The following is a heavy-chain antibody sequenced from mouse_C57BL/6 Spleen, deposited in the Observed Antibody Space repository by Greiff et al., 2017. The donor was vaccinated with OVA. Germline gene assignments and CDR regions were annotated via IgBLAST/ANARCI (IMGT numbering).Heavy chain of an antibody. Sequence: EVQLQQPGPELVKPGASVKISCKASGYTFTDYYMHWVKQSPGKGLEWIGDINPNNGGTSYNQKFKGKATLTVDKSSSTAYMELRSLTSEDSEVYDCATYDDDGDFDYWGQGTTLTVSS. J-gene: IGHJ2*01. D-gene: IGHD2-4*01. CDR3: ATYDDDGDFDY. CDR1: GYTFTDYY. CDR2: INPNNGGT. V-gene: IGHV1-26*01.